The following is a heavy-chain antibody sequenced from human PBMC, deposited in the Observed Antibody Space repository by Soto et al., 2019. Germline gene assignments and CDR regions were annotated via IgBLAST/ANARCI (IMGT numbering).Heavy chain of an antibody. CDR2: IWYDGSNK. J-gene: IGHJ4*02. V-gene: IGHV3-33*01. CDR3: AREYCSGGSCYSCFDY. Sequence: QVQLVESGGGVVQPGRSLRLSCAASGFTFSSYGMHWVRQAPGKGLEWVAVIWYDGSNKYYADSVKGRFTISRDYSKNTLYLQMNSLRAEDTAVYYCAREYCSGGSCYSCFDYWGQGTLVTVSS. CDR1: GFTFSSYG. D-gene: IGHD2-15*01.